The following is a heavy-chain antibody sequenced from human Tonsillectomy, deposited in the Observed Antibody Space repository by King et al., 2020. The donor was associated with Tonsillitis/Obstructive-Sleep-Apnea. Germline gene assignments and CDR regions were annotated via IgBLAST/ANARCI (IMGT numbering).Heavy chain of an antibody. V-gene: IGHV3-53*01. Sequence: VQLVESGGGLIQPGGSLRLSCAASGFTVSSNYMSWVRQAPGKGLEWVSVIYSGGSTYYADSVKGRFTISRDNSKNTLYLQMNSLRAEDTAVYYCARAEYCSSTSCYESAMDVWGKGTTITVSS. CDR3: ARAEYCSSTSCYESAMDV. CDR2: IYSGGST. D-gene: IGHD2-2*01. J-gene: IGHJ6*03. CDR1: GFTVSSNY.